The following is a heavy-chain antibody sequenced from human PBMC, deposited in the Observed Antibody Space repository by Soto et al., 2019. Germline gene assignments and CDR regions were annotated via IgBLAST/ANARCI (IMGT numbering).Heavy chain of an antibody. Sequence: LRLSCAASGFAFTRYSMNWVRQAPGKGLEWVSSISSTTNYIYYADSMKGRFTVSRDNAKNSVYLEMNSLSAEDTAVYYCARESEDLTSNFDYWGQGTLVTVSS. J-gene: IGHJ4*02. CDR2: ISSTTNYI. CDR1: GFAFTRYS. V-gene: IGHV3-21*01. CDR3: ARESEDLTSNFDY.